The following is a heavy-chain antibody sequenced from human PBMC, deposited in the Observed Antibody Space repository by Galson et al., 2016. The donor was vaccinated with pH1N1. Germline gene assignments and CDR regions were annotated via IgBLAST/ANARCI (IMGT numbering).Heavy chain of an antibody. D-gene: IGHD1-1*01. J-gene: IGHJ4*02. Sequence: SLRLSCAASGVTVTTYYMSWVCQAPGKGLEWVSVIYSGGKTYHADPVRGRFTISRDNAKNSLHLQMNSLRADDTAVYYCARPAHDKYYFDFWGQGTLVTVSS. V-gene: IGHV3-53*01. CDR3: ARPAHDKYYFDF. CDR2: IYSGGKT. CDR1: GVTVTTYY.